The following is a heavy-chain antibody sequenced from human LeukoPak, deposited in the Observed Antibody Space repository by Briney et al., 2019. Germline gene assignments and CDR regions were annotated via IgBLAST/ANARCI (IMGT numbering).Heavy chain of an antibody. CDR1: GGSISSHY. D-gene: IGHD5-12*01. J-gene: IGHJ4*02. CDR2: IYYSGST. V-gene: IGHV4-59*11. Sequence: PSETLSLTCTVSGGSISSHYWSWLRQPPGKGLEWIGYIYYSGSTNYNPSLKSRVTISVDTSKNQFSLKLSSVTAADTAVYYCARAGGYDYGLDYWGQGTLVTVSS. CDR3: ARAGGYDYGLDY.